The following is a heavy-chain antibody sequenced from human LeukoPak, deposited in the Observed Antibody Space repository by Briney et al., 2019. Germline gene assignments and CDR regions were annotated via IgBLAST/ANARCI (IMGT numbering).Heavy chain of an antibody. CDR3: ATLLGIVVVPAAPTDAFDI. CDR1: GFTFSSYA. D-gene: IGHD2-2*01. J-gene: IGHJ3*02. CDR2: ISGSGGST. V-gene: IGHV3-23*01. Sequence: GGSLRLSCAASGFTFSSYAMSWVRQAPGKGPEWVSAISGSGGSTYYADSVKGRFTISRDNSKNTLYLQMNSLRAEDTAVYYCATLLGIVVVPAAPTDAFDIWGQGTMVTVSS.